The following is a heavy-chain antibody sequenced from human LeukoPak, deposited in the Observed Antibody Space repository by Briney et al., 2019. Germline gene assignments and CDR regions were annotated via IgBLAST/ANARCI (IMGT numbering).Heavy chain of an antibody. CDR3: ARDPLTPYNYYMDV. CDR2: ISSSGSTI. D-gene: IGHD3-9*01. CDR1: GFTFSDYY. Sequence: GGSLRLSCAASGFTFSDYYMSWIRQAPGKGLEWVSYISSSGSTIYYADSVKGRFTISRDNAKNSLYLQMNSLRAEDTAVYYCARDPLTPYNYYMDVWGKGTTVTVSS. J-gene: IGHJ6*03. V-gene: IGHV3-11*04.